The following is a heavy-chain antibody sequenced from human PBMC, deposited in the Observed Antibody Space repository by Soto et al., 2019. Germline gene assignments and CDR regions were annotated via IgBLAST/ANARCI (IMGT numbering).Heavy chain of an antibody. J-gene: IGHJ4*02. D-gene: IGHD1-26*01. V-gene: IGHV1-3*01. CDR3: ARGVSAGVDY. CDR2: INAANGDT. CDR1: GYTFTSYG. Sequence: ASVKVSCKASGYTFTSYGIHWVRQAPGQRLEWMGWINAANGDTKYSPKFQGRVTITRDTSINTAYMELTTLTSDDTAFYYCARGVSAGVDYWGQGTLVPVSS.